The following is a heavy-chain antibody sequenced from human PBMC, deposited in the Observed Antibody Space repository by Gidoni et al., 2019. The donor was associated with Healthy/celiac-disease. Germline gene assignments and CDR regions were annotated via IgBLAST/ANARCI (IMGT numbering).Heavy chain of an antibody. V-gene: IGHV1-69*08. CDR2: IIPILGIA. CDR1: GGTFSSYT. Sequence: QVQLVQSGAEVKKPGSSVKVSCKASGGTFSSYTISWVRQAPGQGLEWMGRIIPILGIANYAQKFQGRVTITADKSTSTAYMELSRLRSEDTAVYYCARDGASSAYDYWGRGTLVTVSS. D-gene: IGHD6-25*01. CDR3: ARDGASSAYDY. J-gene: IGHJ4*02.